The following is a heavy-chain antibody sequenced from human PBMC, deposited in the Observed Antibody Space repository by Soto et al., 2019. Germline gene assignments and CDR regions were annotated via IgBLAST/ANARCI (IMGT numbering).Heavy chain of an antibody. V-gene: IGHV3-30-3*01. D-gene: IGHD2-15*01. CDR1: GFTFSSYA. J-gene: IGHJ6*02. Sequence: QVQLVESGGGVVQPGRSLRLSCAASGFTFSSYAMYWVRQAPGKGLEWVAVISYDGSNKYYADSVKGRFTISRDNSKNTLYLKMNSLRAEDTAVYYCARAGCDGGSCYTLVGLRYGMDVWGQGTTVTVSS. CDR2: ISYDGSNK. CDR3: ARAGCDGGSCYTLVGLRYGMDV.